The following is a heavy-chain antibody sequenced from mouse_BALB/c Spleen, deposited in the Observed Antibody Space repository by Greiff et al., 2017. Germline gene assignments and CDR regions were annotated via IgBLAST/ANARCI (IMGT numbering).Heavy chain of an antibody. CDR3: ARYDSFAY. Sequence: QVQLQQPGAELVRPGASVKLSCKASGYTFTSYWINWVKQRPGQGLEWIGNIYPSDSYTNYNQKFKDKATLTADKSSSTAYMQLSSLTSEDSAVYYCARYDSFAYWGQGTLVTVSA. D-gene: IGHD2-4*01. CDR1: GYTFTSYW. J-gene: IGHJ3*01. CDR2: IYPSDSYT. V-gene: IGHV1-69*02.